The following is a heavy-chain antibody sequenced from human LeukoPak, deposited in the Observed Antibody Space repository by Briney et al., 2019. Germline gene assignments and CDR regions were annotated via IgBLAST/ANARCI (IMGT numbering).Heavy chain of an antibody. D-gene: IGHD3-10*01. CDR1: GFTFSSYG. CDR3: AKEGSGSYYPDLWFDY. V-gene: IGHV3-30*18. J-gene: IGHJ4*02. Sequence: PGGSLRLSCAASGFTFSSYGMHWVRQAPGKGLEWVAVISYDGSNKYYADSVKGRFTISRDNSKNTLYLQMNSLRAEDTAVYYCAKEGSGSYYPDLWFDYWGQGTLVTVSS. CDR2: ISYDGSNK.